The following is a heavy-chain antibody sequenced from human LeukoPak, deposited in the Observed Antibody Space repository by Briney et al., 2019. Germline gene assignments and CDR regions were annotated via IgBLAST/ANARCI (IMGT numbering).Heavy chain of an antibody. J-gene: IGHJ4*02. V-gene: IGHV4-30-2*01. Sequence: SETLSLTCAVSGGSISSGGYSWSWIRQPPGKGLEWIGYIYHSGSTYYNPSLKSRVTMLVDRSKNQFSLKLSSVTAADTAVYYCARGGGHYDSSGYYYDFDYWGQGTLVTVSS. CDR1: GGSISSGGYS. CDR3: ARGGGHYDSSGYYYDFDY. D-gene: IGHD3-22*01. CDR2: IYHSGST.